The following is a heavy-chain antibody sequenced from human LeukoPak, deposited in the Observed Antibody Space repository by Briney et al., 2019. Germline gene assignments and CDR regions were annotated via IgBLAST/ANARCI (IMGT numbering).Heavy chain of an antibody. CDR3: AKITVRGVIIGHFDY. Sequence: GSLRLSCAASGFTFISYAMSWVRQAPGKGLEWVSAISGSGGNTYYADSVKGRFTISRDNSKNRLYLQMNSLRAEDTAVHYCAKITVRGVIIGHFDYWGQGTLVTVSS. D-gene: IGHD3-10*01. J-gene: IGHJ4*02. CDR1: GFTFISYA. CDR2: ISGSGGNT. V-gene: IGHV3-23*01.